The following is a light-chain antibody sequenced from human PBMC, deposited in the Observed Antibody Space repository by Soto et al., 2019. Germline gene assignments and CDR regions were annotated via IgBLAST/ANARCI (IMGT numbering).Light chain of an antibody. CDR1: QSVGIN. J-gene: IGKJ1*01. CDR3: QQYYNWPQT. CDR2: GAS. V-gene: IGKV3-15*01. Sequence: EIVMTQSPATLSVTAGERATLSCRASQSVGINLAWYQQKPGQAPRLLIYGASTRATGVPARFSGSGSGTEFTLTISSLQSEDFAVHYCQQYYNWPQTFGQGTNVELK.